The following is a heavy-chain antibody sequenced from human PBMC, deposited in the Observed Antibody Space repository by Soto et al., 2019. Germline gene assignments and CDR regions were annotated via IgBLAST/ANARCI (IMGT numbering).Heavy chain of an antibody. D-gene: IGHD6-13*01. CDR2: ISGSGGGT. J-gene: IGHJ6*03. CDR1: GFTFSSYA. CDR3: AKEQQPGYYYMDV. V-gene: IGHV3-23*01. Sequence: EVQLLESGGGLVQPGGSLRLSCAASGFTFSSYAMSWVRQAPGKGLEWVSTISGSGGGTYYADSVKGRFTISRDNSKNTLYLQMNSLRAEDTAVYYCAKEQQPGYYYMDVWGKGTTVTVSS.